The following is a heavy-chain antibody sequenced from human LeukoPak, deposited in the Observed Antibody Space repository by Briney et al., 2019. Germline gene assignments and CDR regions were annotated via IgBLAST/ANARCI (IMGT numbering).Heavy chain of an antibody. Sequence: GESLKISCKGSGYSFDSQWIGWVRQMPGKGLEWMGIIYPGDSDTKYGPSFEGQVTMSADKSISTAYLQWRSLKASDTAIYYCARHDGSGPFDYWGQGTLVTVSS. D-gene: IGHD1-1*01. CDR3: ARHDGSGPFDY. CDR2: IYPGDSDT. CDR1: GYSFDSQW. V-gene: IGHV5-51*01. J-gene: IGHJ4*02.